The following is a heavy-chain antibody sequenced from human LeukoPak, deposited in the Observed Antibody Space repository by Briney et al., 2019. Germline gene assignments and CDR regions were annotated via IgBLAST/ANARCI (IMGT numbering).Heavy chain of an antibody. CDR2: IYPGDSDT. V-gene: IGHV5-51*01. CDR1: GYIFTYYW. CDR3: ASRIGAAGNMGGFDY. Sequence: GESLKISCKGSGYIFTYYWIAWVRQMPGKGLEWMGIIYPGDSDTRYSPSFQGQVTISADKSINTIYLQWSSLEASDNAMYYCASRIGAAGNMGGFDYWGQGTLVTVSS. D-gene: IGHD6-13*01. J-gene: IGHJ4*02.